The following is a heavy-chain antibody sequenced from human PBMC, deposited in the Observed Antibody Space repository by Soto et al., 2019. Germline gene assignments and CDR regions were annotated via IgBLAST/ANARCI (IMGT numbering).Heavy chain of an antibody. CDR2: ISYDGSNK. Sequence: PGGSLRLSCAASGFTFSSYGMHWVRQAPGKGLEWVAVISYDGSNKYYADSVRGRFTISRDNSKNTLYLQMNSLRAEDTAVYYCAKDGGDYAADWFDPWGQGTLVTVSS. D-gene: IGHD4-17*01. CDR3: AKDGGDYAADWFDP. J-gene: IGHJ5*02. CDR1: GFTFSSYG. V-gene: IGHV3-30*18.